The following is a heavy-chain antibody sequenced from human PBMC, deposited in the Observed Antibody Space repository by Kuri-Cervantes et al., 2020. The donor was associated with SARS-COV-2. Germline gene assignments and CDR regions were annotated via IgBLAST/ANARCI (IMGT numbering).Heavy chain of an antibody. J-gene: IGHJ6*03. D-gene: IGHD3-3*01. Sequence: SETLSLTCTVSGGSISSYYWSWIRQPPGKGLEWIGYIYYSGSTNYNPSLKSRVTISVDTSKNQFSLKLSSVTAADTAVYYCARGQNYDFWSGHYFGDASGYYYYYMDVWGKGTTVTVSS. CDR1: GGSISSYY. V-gene: IGHV4-59*01. CDR2: IYYSGST. CDR3: ARGQNYDFWSGHYFGDASGYYYYYMDV.